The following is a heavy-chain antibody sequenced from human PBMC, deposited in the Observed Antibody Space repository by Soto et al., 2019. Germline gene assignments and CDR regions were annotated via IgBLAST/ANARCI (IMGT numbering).Heavy chain of an antibody. CDR1: GGSISNYY. D-gene: IGHD6-6*01. Sequence: NPLDTLSLTCAVSGGSISNYYWSWFRQPAGKRLEWIGRFYTNGGTNYNPSLKSQVTMSVDTSKNQFSLKLSSVTAADTAMYYCARRDSSSSGRAFDSWGQATLVTVSS. V-gene: IGHV4-4*07. CDR2: FYTNGGT. CDR3: ARRDSSSSGRAFDS. J-gene: IGHJ4*02.